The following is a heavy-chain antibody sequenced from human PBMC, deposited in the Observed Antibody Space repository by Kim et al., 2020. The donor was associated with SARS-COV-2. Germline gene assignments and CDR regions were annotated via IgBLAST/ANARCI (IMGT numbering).Heavy chain of an antibody. D-gene: IGHD6-19*01. V-gene: IGHV4-34*01. CDR3: ARGLRGWGY. CDR1: GGSFSGYY. Sequence: SETLSLTCAVYGGSFSGYYWSWIRQPPGKGLEWIGEINHSGSTNYNPSLKSRVTISVDTSKNQFSLKLSSVTAADTAVYYCARGLRGWGYWGQGTLVTVSS. CDR2: INHSGST. J-gene: IGHJ4*02.